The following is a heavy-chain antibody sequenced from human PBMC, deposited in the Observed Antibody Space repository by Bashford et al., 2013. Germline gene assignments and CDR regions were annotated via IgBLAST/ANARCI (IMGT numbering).Heavy chain of an antibody. J-gene: IGHJ4*02. V-gene: IGHV1-2*02. D-gene: IGHD3-3*01. CDR1: GYSFSDYY. CDR3: AKAGEVTIFGVEQIDH. CDR2: INPNSGGA. Sequence: ASVKVSCKASGYSFSDYYVHWVRQAPGQGLEWMGWINPNSGGAYYAQKFQGRVTLTRDTSISTAYMELNRLRSNDTAIYYCAKAGEVTIFGVEQIDHWGQGSLVTVSS.